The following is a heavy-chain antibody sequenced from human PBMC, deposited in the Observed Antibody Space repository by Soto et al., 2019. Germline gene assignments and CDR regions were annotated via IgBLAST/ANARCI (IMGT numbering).Heavy chain of an antibody. D-gene: IGHD5-18*01. V-gene: IGHV3-7*04. CDR3: ERDGYMYARDC. Sequence: EVQLVESGGGLVQPGGSLRLSCAASGFTFSTYWMSWVRQAPGKGLEWVANIKQDGSEKNYVDSVKGRFTISRDNAKNTLYLQMNSMGVEETAVYCCERDGYMYARDCWGQGNLVTVSS. J-gene: IGHJ4*02. CDR1: GFTFSTYW. CDR2: IKQDGSEK.